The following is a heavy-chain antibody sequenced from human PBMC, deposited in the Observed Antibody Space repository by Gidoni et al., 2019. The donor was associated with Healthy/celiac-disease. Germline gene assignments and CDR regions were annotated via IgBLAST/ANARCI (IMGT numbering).Heavy chain of an antibody. Sequence: QVQLQQWGAGLLKPSETLSLTCAVYGGSFSGYYWSWIRQPPGKGLEWIGEIKHSGSTNYNPSLKSRVTISVDTSKNQFSLKLSSVTAADTAVYCCARPVTNLYYYYMDVWGKGTTVTASS. CDR1: GGSFSGYY. V-gene: IGHV4-34*01. CDR2: IKHSGST. CDR3: ARPVTNLYYYYMDV. J-gene: IGHJ6*03. D-gene: IGHD3-3*01.